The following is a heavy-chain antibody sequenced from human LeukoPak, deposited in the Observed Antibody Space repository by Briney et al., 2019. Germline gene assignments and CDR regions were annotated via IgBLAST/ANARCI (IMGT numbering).Heavy chain of an antibody. CDR2: IRYDGSNK. CDR3: AKHGIAAAGYFDY. J-gene: IGHJ4*02. CDR1: GFTFSSYG. V-gene: IGHV3-30*02. Sequence: GGSLRLSCAASGFTFSSYGMHWVRQAPGKGLEWVAFIRYDGSNKYYADSVKGRFTISRDNSKNTLYLQMNSLRAEDTAVYYCAKHGIAAAGYFDYWGQGTLVTVSS. D-gene: IGHD6-13*01.